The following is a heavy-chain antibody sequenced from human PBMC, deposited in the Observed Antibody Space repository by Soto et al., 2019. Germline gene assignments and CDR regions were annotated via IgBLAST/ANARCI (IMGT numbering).Heavy chain of an antibody. Sequence: EVQLLESGGGLVQPGGSLRLSCAASGFTFSNYAVTWVRQAPGKGLEWVSTISYSGYSTYYADSVKGRFTISRDNSKNTLYLQMNSLRAEDTAVYYCAKDQGSSWYEIDYWGQGTLVTDSS. CDR3: AKDQGSSWYEIDY. V-gene: IGHV3-23*01. CDR1: GFTFSNYA. CDR2: ISYSGYST. J-gene: IGHJ4*02. D-gene: IGHD6-13*01.